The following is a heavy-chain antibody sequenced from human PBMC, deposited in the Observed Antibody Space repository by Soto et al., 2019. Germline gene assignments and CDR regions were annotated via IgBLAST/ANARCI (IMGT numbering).Heavy chain of an antibody. V-gene: IGHV3-30-3*01. J-gene: IGHJ4*02. D-gene: IGHD3-10*01. Sequence: QVQLVESGGGVVQPGRSLRLSCAASGFTFSSYAMHWVRQAPGKGLEWVAVISYDGSNKYYADSVKGRFTISRDNSKNTLYLQMNSLRAEDTAVYYCARDPSQQIWFPYFDYWGQGTLVTVSS. CDR3: ARDPSQQIWFPYFDY. CDR2: ISYDGSNK. CDR1: GFTFSSYA.